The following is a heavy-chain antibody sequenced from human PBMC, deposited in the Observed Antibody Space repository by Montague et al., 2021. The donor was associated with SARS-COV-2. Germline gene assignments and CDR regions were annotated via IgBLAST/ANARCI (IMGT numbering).Heavy chain of an antibody. Sequence: SETLSLTCTVSGGSISSSSYYWGWVRQPPGKGLEWIGSIYYSGSTNYNPSLKSRVTISVDTSKNQFSLKLSSVTAADTAVYCCARTYYYGSVVWFDPWGQGTLVTVSS. D-gene: IGHD3-10*01. J-gene: IGHJ5*02. CDR3: ARTYYYGSVVWFDP. CDR1: GGSISSSSYY. CDR2: IYYSGST. V-gene: IGHV4-39*07.